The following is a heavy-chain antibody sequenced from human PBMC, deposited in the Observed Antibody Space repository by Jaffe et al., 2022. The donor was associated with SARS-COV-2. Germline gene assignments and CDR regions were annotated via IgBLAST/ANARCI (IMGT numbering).Heavy chain of an antibody. CDR1: GFTFSSYG. J-gene: IGHJ6*02. V-gene: IGHV3-33*01. CDR2: IWYDGSNK. D-gene: IGHD3-3*01. Sequence: QVQLVESGGGVVQPGRSLRLSCAASGFTFSSYGMHWVRQAPGKGLEWVAVIWYDGSNKYYADSVKGRFTISRDNSKNTLYLQMNSLRAEDTAVYYCARGQFITIFGGYYGMDVWGQGTTVTVSS. CDR3: ARGQFITIFGGYYGMDV.